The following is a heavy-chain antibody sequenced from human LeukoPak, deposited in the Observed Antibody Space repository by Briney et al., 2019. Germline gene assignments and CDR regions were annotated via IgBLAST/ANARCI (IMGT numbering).Heavy chain of an antibody. CDR3: ARGRRGYSYGAHFDY. D-gene: IGHD5-18*01. CDR2: IYYSGST. J-gene: IGHJ4*02. V-gene: IGHV4-30-4*01. Sequence: SETLSLTCTVSGVSISSGDYYWSWIRQPPGKGLEWIGYIYYSGSTYYNPSLKSRVTISVDTSKNQFSLKLSSVTAADTAVYYCARGRRGYSYGAHFDYWGQGTLVTVSS. CDR1: GVSISSGDYY.